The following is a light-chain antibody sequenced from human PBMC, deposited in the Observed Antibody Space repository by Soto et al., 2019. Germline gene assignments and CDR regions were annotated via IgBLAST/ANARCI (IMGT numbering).Light chain of an antibody. CDR2: GTS. V-gene: IGKV3-20*01. Sequence: VLSQSPAILSLSPGERATLSCRASQSVPSTYFAWYQQKAGQPPRLLISGTSNSATGIPDRFSGSGSGTDFTLTISRLEPEDFAVYFCQQFGNSPWTFGQGTKVEI. CDR1: QSVPSTY. CDR3: QQFGNSPWT. J-gene: IGKJ1*01.